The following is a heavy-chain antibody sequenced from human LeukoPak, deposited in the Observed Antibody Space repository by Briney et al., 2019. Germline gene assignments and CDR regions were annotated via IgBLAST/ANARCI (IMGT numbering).Heavy chain of an antibody. V-gene: IGHV1-69*13. CDR1: GGTFSSYA. Sequence: SVKVSCKASGGTFSSYAISWVRQAPGQGLEWMGGIIPIFGTANYAQKFQGRVTITADESTSTAYMELSSLRSEDTAVYYCARDRGEYSYAYDYWGQGTLVTVSS. D-gene: IGHD5-18*01. CDR3: ARDRGEYSYAYDY. CDR2: IIPIFGTA. J-gene: IGHJ4*02.